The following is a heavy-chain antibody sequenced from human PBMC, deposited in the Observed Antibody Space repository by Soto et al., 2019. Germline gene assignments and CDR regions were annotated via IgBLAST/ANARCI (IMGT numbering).Heavy chain of an antibody. CDR2: ISGSGGST. J-gene: IGHJ4*02. V-gene: IGHV3-23*01. CDR3: AKSKGSGSRIEPFDY. D-gene: IGHD3-10*01. Sequence: GGSLRLSCAASGFTFSSYAMSWVRQAPGKGLEWVSAISGSGGSTYYADSVKGRFTISRDNSKNTLYLQMNSLRAEDTAVYYCAKSKGSGSRIEPFDYWGQGTLVTVSS. CDR1: GFTFSSYA.